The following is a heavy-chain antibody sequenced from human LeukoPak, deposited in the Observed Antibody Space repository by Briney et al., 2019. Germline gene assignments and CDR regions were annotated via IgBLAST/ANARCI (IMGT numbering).Heavy chain of an antibody. J-gene: IGHJ5*02. V-gene: IGHV4-61*02. D-gene: IGHD1-26*01. CDR1: GYSISSGYY. CDR2: IYTSGST. Sequence: PSETLSLTCTVSGYSISSGYYWGWIRQPAVKGLEWIGRIYTSGSTNYNPSLKSRVTISVDTSKNQFSLKLSSVTAADTAVYYCARDTLYRSKFDPWGQGTLVTVSS. CDR3: ARDTLYRSKFDP.